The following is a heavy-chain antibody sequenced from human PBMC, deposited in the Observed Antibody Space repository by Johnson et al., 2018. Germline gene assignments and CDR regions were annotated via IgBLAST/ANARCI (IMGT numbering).Heavy chain of an antibody. Sequence: VQLVESGGGLAEPGGSLRLSCAASGFTFSSYSINWVRQAPGKGLEWVSGISWNSGSIGYADSVKGRFTISRDNAKNSLYLQVNSLRAEDTALYYCAKDPSGWDDAFDIWGQGTMVTVSS. D-gene: IGHD6-19*01. CDR3: AKDPSGWDDAFDI. CDR2: ISWNSGSI. J-gene: IGHJ3*02. V-gene: IGHV3-9*01. CDR1: GFTFSSYS.